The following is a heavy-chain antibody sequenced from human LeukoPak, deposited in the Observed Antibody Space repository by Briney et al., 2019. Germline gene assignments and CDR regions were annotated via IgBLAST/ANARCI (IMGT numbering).Heavy chain of an antibody. V-gene: IGHV4-39*01. D-gene: IGHD3-22*01. CDR1: GGSISSSSYY. Sequence: PSETLSLTCTVSGGSISSSSYYWGWIRQPPGKGLAWIGSIYYSGSTYYNPSLKSRVTISVDTSKNQFSLKLSSVTAADTAVYYCARLRSLGYYYDSSGYPGEFDYWGQGTLVTVSS. CDR2: IYYSGST. CDR3: ARLRSLGYYYDSSGYPGEFDY. J-gene: IGHJ4*02.